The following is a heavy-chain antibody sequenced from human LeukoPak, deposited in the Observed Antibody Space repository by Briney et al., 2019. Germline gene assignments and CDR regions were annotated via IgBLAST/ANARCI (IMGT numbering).Heavy chain of an antibody. CDR2: ISAYNGNT. J-gene: IGHJ4*02. V-gene: IGHV1-18*01. CDR3: ARNYDILTGYSIFDY. Sequence: GASVKVSCKASGYTFTSYGISWVRQAPGQGLEWMGWISAYNGNTNYAQKLQGRVTMTTDTSTSTAYMELRSLRSDDTAMYYCARNYDILTGYSIFDYWGQGTLVTVSS. D-gene: IGHD3-9*01. CDR1: GYTFTSYG.